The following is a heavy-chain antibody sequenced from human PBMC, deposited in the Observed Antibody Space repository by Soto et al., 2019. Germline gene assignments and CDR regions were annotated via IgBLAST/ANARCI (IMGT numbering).Heavy chain of an antibody. V-gene: IGHV3-30*18. CDR1: GFTFSTYG. D-gene: IGHD2-21*01. CDR3: AKDLQSYGDSDYYFYGMDV. CDR2: LSYDGTNK. Sequence: QVQLVESGGGEVQPGRSLTISCAASGFTFSTYGMHWVRQTPGKGLEWVAVLSYDGTNKFYSDSVKGRFTISRDNFKNTLALQMNSLRANATAVYSCAKDLQSYGDSDYYFYGMDVCGLGTRVTVSS. J-gene: IGHJ6*02.